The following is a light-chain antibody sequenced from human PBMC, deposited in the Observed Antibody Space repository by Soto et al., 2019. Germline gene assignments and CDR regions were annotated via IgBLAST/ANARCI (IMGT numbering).Light chain of an antibody. CDR2: DAS. V-gene: IGKV1-5*01. CDR3: QQYNSYSWVT. J-gene: IGKJ5*01. Sequence: DIQMTQSPSTLSASVGDRVTITCRASQSISSWLAWYQQKPGKAPKLLIYDASSLESGVPSRFSGSGSGTEFTLTISSLQPDDFATYYCQQYNSYSWVTFGQGTRLEIK. CDR1: QSISSW.